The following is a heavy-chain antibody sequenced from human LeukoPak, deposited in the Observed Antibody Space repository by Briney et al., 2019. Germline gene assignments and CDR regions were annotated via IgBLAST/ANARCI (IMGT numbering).Heavy chain of an antibody. CDR2: VHHSGSI. V-gene: IGHV4-34*01. Sequence: SETLSLTCAVYDGSFSGFYWSWIRQPPGKGLEWIGEVHHSGSITYNPSLRSRLTISVDTSKNQFSLKLSSVTAADTAVYYCAKGKHNGWFTGFFDPWGQGILVTVSS. CDR1: DGSFSGFY. D-gene: IGHD6-19*01. CDR3: AKGKHNGWFTGFFDP. J-gene: IGHJ5*02.